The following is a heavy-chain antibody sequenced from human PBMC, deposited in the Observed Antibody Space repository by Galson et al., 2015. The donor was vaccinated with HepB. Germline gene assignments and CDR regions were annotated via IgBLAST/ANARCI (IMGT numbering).Heavy chain of an antibody. CDR3: STDHNAAFRGVTVIPLNFDY. CDR2: IKSQTDGGTT. J-gene: IGHJ4*02. CDR1: GFTFSNAW. V-gene: IGHV3-15*01. Sequence: SLRLSCAASGFTFSNAWMSWVRQAPGKGLEWVGRIKSQTDGGTTDYAAPVKGRFIISRDDSKNTVFLQMNSLKTEDTAVYYCSTDHNAAFRGVTVIPLNFDYWGQGILVTVSS. D-gene: IGHD3-16*02.